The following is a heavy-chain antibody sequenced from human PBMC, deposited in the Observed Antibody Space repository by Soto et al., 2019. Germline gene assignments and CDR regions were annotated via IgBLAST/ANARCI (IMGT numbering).Heavy chain of an antibody. CDR1: SSATGHY. CDR2: FHRSGST. J-gene: IGHJ5*01. CDR3: TNRQGISRVDS. V-gene: IGHV4-38-2*01. D-gene: IGHD3-16*02. Sequence: KTSETLSLTCGVPSSATGHYWGWIRQPPGKGLEWLGCFHRSGSTYYKPSLKSRLHISVDMSRNLLSLGLASVTAPVTAIYYGTNRQGISRVDSWGRGILVTVSS.